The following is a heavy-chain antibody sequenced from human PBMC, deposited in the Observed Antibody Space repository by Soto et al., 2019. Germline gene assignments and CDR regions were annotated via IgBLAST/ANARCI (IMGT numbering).Heavy chain of an antibody. CDR1: GGTFSSYA. Sequence: QVQLVQSGAEVKKPGSSVKVSCRASGGTFSSYAINWVRQAPGQGLEWMGGIIPVLGTEDYSQKFQGRVTMTADESTSTAYMELSSLRSEDAAVYYCATGTAGDSSGYWVYWGQGTLVTVSS. V-gene: IGHV1-69*01. CDR3: ATGTAGDSSGYWVY. CDR2: IIPVLGTE. D-gene: IGHD3-22*01. J-gene: IGHJ4*02.